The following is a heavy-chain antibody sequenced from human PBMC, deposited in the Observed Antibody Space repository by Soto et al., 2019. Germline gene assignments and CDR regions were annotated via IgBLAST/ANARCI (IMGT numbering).Heavy chain of an antibody. CDR2: IMPIFRAP. CDR3: ASWLKGPDIGNYYYGMDV. CDR1: GGAFSDYA. J-gene: IGHJ6*02. Sequence: QVQLVQSGAEVKKPGSSVKVSCKASGGAFSDYAFGWVRQAPGQGLEWLGGIMPIFRAPDYAQKFQGRVTITADEFTRTDYMEMNSLSSEDTAVYYCASWLKGPDIGNYYYGMDVWGQGTTVTVS. V-gene: IGHV1-69*12. D-gene: IGHD2-15*01.